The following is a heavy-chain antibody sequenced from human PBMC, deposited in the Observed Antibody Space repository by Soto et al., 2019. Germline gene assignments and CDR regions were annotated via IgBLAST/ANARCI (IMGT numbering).Heavy chain of an antibody. J-gene: IGHJ5*02. V-gene: IGHV1-46*03. D-gene: IGHD6-6*01. CDR1: GYTFTSYY. CDR2: INPSGGST. Sequence: GASVKVSCKASGYTFTSYYMHWVRQAPGQGLEWMGIINPSGGSTSYAQRFQGRVTMTRDTSTSTVYMELSSLRSEDTAVYYCARATLVEYSSSPAWFDPWGQGTLVTVS. CDR3: ARATLVEYSSSPAWFDP.